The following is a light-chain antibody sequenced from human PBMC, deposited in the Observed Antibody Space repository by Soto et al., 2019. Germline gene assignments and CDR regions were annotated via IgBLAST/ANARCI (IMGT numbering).Light chain of an antibody. CDR3: QQHDILPIT. CDR2: GAS. CDR1: QSVSSY. V-gene: IGKV3-20*01. Sequence: EVVMTQSAATLSVSPGERATLSCRASQSVSSYLAWYQHKPGQAPRLLISGASRRATGIPDRFSGAGSGTDFTLTISRLEPEDFALYYCQQHDILPITFGQGTRLEIK. J-gene: IGKJ5*01.